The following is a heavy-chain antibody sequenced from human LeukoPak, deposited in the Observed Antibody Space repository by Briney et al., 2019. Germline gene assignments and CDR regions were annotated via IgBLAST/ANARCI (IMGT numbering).Heavy chain of an antibody. D-gene: IGHD6-19*01. CDR1: GFTFSSYG. J-gene: IGHJ3*02. CDR2: IWYDGSNK. CDR3: ARDRRAVAVYDAFDI. V-gene: IGHV3-33*01. Sequence: GGSLRLSCAASGFTFSSYGMHWVRQAPGKGLEWVAVIWYDGSNKYYADSVKGRFTISRDNSKSTLYLQMNSLRAEDTAVYYCARDRRAVAVYDAFDIWGQGTMVAVSS.